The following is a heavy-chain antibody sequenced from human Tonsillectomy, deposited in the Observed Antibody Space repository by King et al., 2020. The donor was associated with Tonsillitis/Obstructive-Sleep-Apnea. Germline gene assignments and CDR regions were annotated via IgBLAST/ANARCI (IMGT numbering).Heavy chain of an antibody. CDR3: SSGGRFLDY. CDR1: GFTFSSYW. D-gene: IGHD3-3*01. Sequence: VQLVESGGGLVQPGGSLRLSCAASGFTFSSYWMSWVRQAPGKGLEWVANIKQDGSEKYYVDSVKGRFTISRDNAKNTLYLQMNSLTAEDTAVYYCSSGGRFLDYWGQGTLVTVSS. J-gene: IGHJ4*02. V-gene: IGHV3-7*01. CDR2: IKQDGSEK.